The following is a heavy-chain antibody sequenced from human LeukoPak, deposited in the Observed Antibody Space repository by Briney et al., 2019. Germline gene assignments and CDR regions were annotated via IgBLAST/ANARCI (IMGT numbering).Heavy chain of an antibody. CDR2: IYTNGGA. D-gene: IGHD2-2*01. J-gene: IGHJ4*02. Sequence: SQTLSLTCTVSGGSVTSGNYYGNWIRQPAGKGLEWIGRIYTNGGASYNPSLKSRVTISIDASKNQFSLKLSSVTAANTAVYYCAREPAGYWGQGILVTVSS. V-gene: IGHV4-61*02. CDR1: GGSVTSGNYY. CDR3: AREPAGY.